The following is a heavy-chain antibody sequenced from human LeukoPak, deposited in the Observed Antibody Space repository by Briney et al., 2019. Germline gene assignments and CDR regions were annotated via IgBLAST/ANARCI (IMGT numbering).Heavy chain of an antibody. J-gene: IGHJ4*02. Sequence: PGGSLRLSCAASGFTFSSYSMNWVRQAPGKGLEWVSSISSSSSYIYYADSVKGRFTISRDNAKNSLYLQMNSLRAEDTAVYYCARVSVGYNVHCFDYWGQGTLVTVSS. V-gene: IGHV3-21*01. D-gene: IGHD5-24*01. CDR3: ARVSVGYNVHCFDY. CDR2: ISSSSSYI. CDR1: GFTFSSYS.